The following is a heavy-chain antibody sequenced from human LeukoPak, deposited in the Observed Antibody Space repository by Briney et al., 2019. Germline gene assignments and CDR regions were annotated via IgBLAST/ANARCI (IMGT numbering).Heavy chain of an antibody. Sequence: PMASVKVSCKASGYTFTSYGISWVRQAPGQGLEWMGWISTYNGDTNYAQKLQGRVTMTTDTSTNTAYMELRSLRSDDTAVYYCAREGLGELTLDYWGQGTLVTVSS. J-gene: IGHJ4*02. CDR3: AREGLGELTLDY. V-gene: IGHV1-18*01. D-gene: IGHD3-16*01. CDR2: ISTYNGDT. CDR1: GYTFTSYG.